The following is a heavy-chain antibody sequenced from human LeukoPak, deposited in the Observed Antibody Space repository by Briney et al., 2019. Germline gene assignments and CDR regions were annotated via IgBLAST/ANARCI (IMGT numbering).Heavy chain of an antibody. J-gene: IGHJ4*02. V-gene: IGHV3-11*04. D-gene: IGHD2-15*01. Sequence: GGSLRLSCAASGFPFSDYFMSWIRQAPGKGLEWVSYISSSGSTIFYADSVKGRFTISRDTAKNSVYLQMNSLGAEDTAVYYCQGYCSGGSCRLMDYWGQGTLVTVSS. CDR2: ISSSGSTI. CDR1: GFPFSDYF. CDR3: QGYCSGGSCRLMDY.